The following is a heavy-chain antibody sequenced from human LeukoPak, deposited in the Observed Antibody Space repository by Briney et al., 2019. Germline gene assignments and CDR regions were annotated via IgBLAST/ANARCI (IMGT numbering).Heavy chain of an antibody. Sequence: PSETLSLTCAVYGGSFSGYYWGWIRQSPGKGLEWIGEINQSGSTNYNPSLKSRVTISVDTSKNQFSLKLRSVTAADSAVYYCAREGSSWFQTANWFDPWGQGTPVIVSS. CDR2: INQSGST. V-gene: IGHV4-34*01. J-gene: IGHJ5*02. CDR1: GGSFSGYY. D-gene: IGHD6-13*01. CDR3: AREGSSWFQTANWFDP.